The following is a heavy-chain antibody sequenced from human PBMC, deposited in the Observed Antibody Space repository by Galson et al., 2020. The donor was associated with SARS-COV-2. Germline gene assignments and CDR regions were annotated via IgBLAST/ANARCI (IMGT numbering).Heavy chain of an antibody. Sequence: SVKLSCKASGFTFTSSAVQWVRQARGQRLEWIGWIVVGSGNTNYAQKFQERVTITRDMSTSTAYMELSSLRSEDTAVYYCAAPSCSSTSCYDAFDIWGQGTMVTVSS. D-gene: IGHD2-2*01. J-gene: IGHJ3*02. CDR2: IVVGSGNT. CDR3: AAPSCSSTSCYDAFDI. V-gene: IGHV1-58*01. CDR1: GFTFTSSA.